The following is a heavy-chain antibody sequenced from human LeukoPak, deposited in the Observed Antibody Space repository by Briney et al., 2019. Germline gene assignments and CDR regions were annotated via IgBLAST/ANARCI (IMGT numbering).Heavy chain of an antibody. CDR3: ARDSDDLFSWGFFYLDV. CDR2: IRQDASDE. J-gene: IGHJ6*03. Sequence: AGGSLRLSCAASGFTFSSYCMTWVRQAPGKGLEWVANIRQDASDEYYVDSVKGRFTISRDNAKSSLYLHMYRLTAEDTAVYYCARDSDDLFSWGFFYLDVWGKGTTVTVSS. D-gene: IGHD3-3*01. V-gene: IGHV3-7*01. CDR1: GFTFSSYC.